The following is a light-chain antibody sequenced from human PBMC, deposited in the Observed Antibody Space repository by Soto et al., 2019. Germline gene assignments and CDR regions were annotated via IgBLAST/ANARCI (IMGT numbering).Light chain of an antibody. V-gene: IGLV2-14*01. CDR2: GVS. CDR3: SSYTSSTTLV. J-gene: IGLJ2*01. Sequence: QSALTQPASVSGSPGQSITISCTGTSSDVGGYNSVSWYQQHPGKAPKLMIYGVSNRPSGVSNRVSGSKSGNTASLTISGLQAEDEADYFCSSYTSSTTLVFGGGTKLTVL. CDR1: SSDVGGYNS.